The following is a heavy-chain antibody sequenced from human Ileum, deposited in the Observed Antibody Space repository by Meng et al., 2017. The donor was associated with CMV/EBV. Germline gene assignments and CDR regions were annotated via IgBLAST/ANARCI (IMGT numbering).Heavy chain of an antibody. V-gene: IGHV4-4*07. CDR3: ARDRFDP. CDR1: GASLNDYY. CDR2: IFATGTT. J-gene: IGHJ5*02. Sequence: QLQLQESGLGMVKPSETLSLPCTVSGASLNDYYWSWIRQPAGKGLEWIGRIFATGTTNYNPSLKSRVTMSVDTSKNQFSLKLTSVTAADTAVYFCARDRFDPWGQGALVTVSS.